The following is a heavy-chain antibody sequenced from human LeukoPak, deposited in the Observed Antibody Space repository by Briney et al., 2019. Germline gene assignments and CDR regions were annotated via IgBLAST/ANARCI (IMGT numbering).Heavy chain of an antibody. CDR2: IYYSGST. Sequence: SETLSLTCTVSGGSISSSSYYWGWIRQPPGKGLEWIGSIYYSGSTYYNPSLKSRVTISVDTSKNQFSLKLSSVTAADTAVYYCARGEETTLDYWGQGTLVTVSP. D-gene: IGHD3-16*01. J-gene: IGHJ4*02. CDR3: ARGEETTLDY. V-gene: IGHV4-39*01. CDR1: GGSISSSSYY.